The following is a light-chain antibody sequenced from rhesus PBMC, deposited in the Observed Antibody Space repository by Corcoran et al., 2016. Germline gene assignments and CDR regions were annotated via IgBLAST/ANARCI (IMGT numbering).Light chain of an antibody. CDR1: QGISSY. CDR2: DAS. J-gene: IGKJ3*01. V-gene: IGKV1-28*03. CDR3: LQHNSYPFT. Sequence: DIQMTQSPSSLSASVGDTVTITCRASQGISSYLNWFQQKPGKAPKLLNYDASSLESGGPSRFSGSGSGTDFTLTISSLQPEAFADYYCLQHNSYPFTFGPGTKLDIK.